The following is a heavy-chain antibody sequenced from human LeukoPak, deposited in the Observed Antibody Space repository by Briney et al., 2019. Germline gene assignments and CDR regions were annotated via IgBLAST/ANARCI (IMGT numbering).Heavy chain of an antibody. CDR3: AKDLNSRWSLDY. V-gene: IGHV3-48*03. J-gene: IGHJ4*02. Sequence: GGSLRLSCAASRFTFSSYEMNWVRQAPGKGLEWVSYISSSGSTIYYPDSVKGRFTISRDNAKNSLYLQMNSLRAEDTAVYYCAKDLNSRWSLDYWGQGTLVTVSS. CDR2: ISSSGSTI. D-gene: IGHD2/OR15-2a*01. CDR1: RFTFSSYE.